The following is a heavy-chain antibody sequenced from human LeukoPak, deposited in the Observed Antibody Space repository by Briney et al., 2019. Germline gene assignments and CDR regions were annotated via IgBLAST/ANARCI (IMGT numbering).Heavy chain of an antibody. Sequence: SGGSLRLSCAGSGFTFSDFWMTWVRQTPGKGLEWVANIKEDGTEKNLVDSVKGRFTVSRDNTKNLLFLEMNNLRGDDMAIYYCVRESRPGGAMGLYHNLDYWGQGTLVAVSS. J-gene: IGHJ4*02. CDR1: GFTFSDFW. CDR2: IKEDGTEK. CDR3: VRESRPGGAMGLYHNLDY. V-gene: IGHV3-7*01. D-gene: IGHD1-1*01.